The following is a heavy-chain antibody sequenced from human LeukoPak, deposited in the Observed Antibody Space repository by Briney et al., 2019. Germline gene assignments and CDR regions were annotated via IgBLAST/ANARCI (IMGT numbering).Heavy chain of an antibody. J-gene: IGHJ4*02. Sequence: PSENLSFKAAVYGGSISGNYWSRLPHPPGKGLEWIGKINHSRSTNYNPSLKSRVTISVDTSKNQFSLKLSSVTAADTAVYYCARGLRYPDYWGQGTLVTVSS. D-gene: IGHD1-14*01. V-gene: IGHV4-34*01. CDR1: GGSISGNY. CDR2: INHSRST. CDR3: ARGLRYPDY.